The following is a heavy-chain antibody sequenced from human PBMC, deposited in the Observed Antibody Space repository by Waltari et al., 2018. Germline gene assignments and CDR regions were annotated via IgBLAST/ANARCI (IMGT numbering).Heavy chain of an antibody. D-gene: IGHD4-17*01. CDR1: GGTFSSYA. V-gene: IGHV1-69*05. CDR2: IIPIFGTA. CDR3: AKVATVYGDYYYYGMDV. Sequence: QVQLVQSGAAVKKPGSSVKVSCKASGGTFSSYAISWVRQAPGQGLEWMGGIIPIFGTANYAQKFQGRGTITTDESTSTAYMELSSLRSEDTAVYYCAKVATVYGDYYYYGMDVWGQGTTVTVSS. J-gene: IGHJ6*02.